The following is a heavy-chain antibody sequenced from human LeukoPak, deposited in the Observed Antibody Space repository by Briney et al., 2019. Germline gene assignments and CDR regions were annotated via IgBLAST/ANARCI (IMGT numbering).Heavy chain of an antibody. Sequence: GGSLRLSCAASGFTFSNHNMNWVRQAPGKALEWVSYMNSISSTIYYADSVKGRFTISRDNAKNSLYLQMNSLRAEDTAVYYCARGQASGSTWGIDYWGQGTLVTVSS. D-gene: IGHD6-13*01. CDR2: MNSISSTI. V-gene: IGHV3-48*04. CDR3: ARGQASGSTWGIDY. CDR1: GFTFSNHN. J-gene: IGHJ4*02.